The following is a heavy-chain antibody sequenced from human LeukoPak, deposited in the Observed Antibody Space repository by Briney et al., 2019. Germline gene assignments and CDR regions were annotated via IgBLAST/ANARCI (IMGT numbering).Heavy chain of an antibody. CDR2: FSGSGGST. CDR1: GFTFSSYA. V-gene: IGHV3-23*01. J-gene: IGHJ4*02. D-gene: IGHD4-17*01. CDR3: AKDDRDGDYGLDLIDY. Sequence: GGSLSLSCAASGFTFSSYAMSWVGQAQGKGLEWVSAFSGSGGSTYYADSVKGRFTISRDNSKNTLYLQMNSLRAEDTAVYYCAKDDRDGDYGLDLIDYWGQGTLVTVSS.